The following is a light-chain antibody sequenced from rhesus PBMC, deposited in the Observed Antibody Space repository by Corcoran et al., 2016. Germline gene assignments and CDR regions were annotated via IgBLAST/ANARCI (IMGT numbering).Light chain of an antibody. CDR1: ENVNNF. J-gene: IGKJ2*01. Sequence: DIQMTQSPSSLSASVGDRVTITCRASENVNNFLNWYQQKPGKAPQLLIYKASPLQSGVPSRFSGSGSGTDYTFTISSLQPGDVATYYCQHGYGTPYSFGRGTKVEIK. CDR3: QHGYGTPYS. V-gene: IGKV1-74*01. CDR2: KAS.